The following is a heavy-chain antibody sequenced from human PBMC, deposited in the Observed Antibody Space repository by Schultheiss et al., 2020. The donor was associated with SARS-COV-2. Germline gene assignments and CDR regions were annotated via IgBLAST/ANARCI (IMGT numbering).Heavy chain of an antibody. J-gene: IGHJ4*02. CDR1: GFTVSSNY. CDR3: ARGGSSFFDY. D-gene: IGHD6-6*01. V-gene: IGHV3-53*01. Sequence: GESLKISCAASGFTVSSNYMSWVRQAPGKGLEWVSVIYSGGSTYYADSVKGRFTISRDNSKNTLYLQMNSLRAEDTAVYYCARGGSSFFDYCGQGTLVTVSS. CDR2: IYSGGST.